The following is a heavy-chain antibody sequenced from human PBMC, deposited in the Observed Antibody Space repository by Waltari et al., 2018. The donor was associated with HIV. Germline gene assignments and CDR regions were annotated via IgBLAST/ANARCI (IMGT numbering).Heavy chain of an antibody. Sequence: QVQLVESGGGVVQPGRSLRLSCAASGITFSSYGLHWARQASGKGLEWVAVIWYDGKNKYYADSVKGRFTISRDNSKNTLYLQMSSLRADDTAVYYCARETTVSHFDLWGRGTLVTVSS. V-gene: IGHV3-33*01. J-gene: IGHJ2*01. D-gene: IGHD4-17*01. CDR1: GITFSSYG. CDR3: ARETTVSHFDL. CDR2: IWYDGKNK.